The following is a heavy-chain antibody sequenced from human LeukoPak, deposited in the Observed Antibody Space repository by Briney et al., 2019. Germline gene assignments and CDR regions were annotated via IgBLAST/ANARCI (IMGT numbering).Heavy chain of an antibody. CDR3: AKDRIGYCSGGSCYSGVPPAYYYYGMDV. J-gene: IGHJ6*02. CDR2: ISYDGSNK. V-gene: IGHV3-30*18. CDR1: GFTFSSYG. Sequence: GGSLRLSCAASGFTFSSYGMHWVRQAPGKGLEWVAVISYDGSNKYYADPVKGRFTISRDNSKNTLYLQMNSLRAEDTAVYYCAKDRIGYCSGGSCYSGVPPAYYYYGMDVWGQGTTVTVSS. D-gene: IGHD2-15*01.